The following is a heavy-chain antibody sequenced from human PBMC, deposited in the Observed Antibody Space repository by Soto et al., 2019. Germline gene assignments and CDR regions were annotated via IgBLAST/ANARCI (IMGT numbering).Heavy chain of an antibody. CDR1: GYSFTSYW. J-gene: IGHJ6*02. D-gene: IGHD1-1*01. CDR2: IYPGDSDT. Sequence: PGESLKISCKGSGYSFTSYWIGWVRQMPGKGLEWMGIIYPGDSDTRYSPSFQGQVTISADKSISTAYLQWSSLKASDTAMYYCAIHNLLNYYGMDVWGQGTTVTVSS. CDR3: AIHNLLNYYGMDV. V-gene: IGHV5-51*01.